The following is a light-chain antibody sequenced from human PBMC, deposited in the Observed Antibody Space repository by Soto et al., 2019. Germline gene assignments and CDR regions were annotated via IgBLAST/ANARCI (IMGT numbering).Light chain of an antibody. CDR1: SSNIGSNT. Sequence: QSVLTQPPSASGTPGQRVTISCSGSSSNIGSNTVNWYQQLPGTAPKLLIYSNNQRPSGVPDRFSDSKSGTSASLASSGLQSEDEADYYCAAWDDSLNGVVFGGGTQLTVL. V-gene: IGLV1-44*01. CDR2: SNN. J-gene: IGLJ2*01. CDR3: AAWDDSLNGVV.